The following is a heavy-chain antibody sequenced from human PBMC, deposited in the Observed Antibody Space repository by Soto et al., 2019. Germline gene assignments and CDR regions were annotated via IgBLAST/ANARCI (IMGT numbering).Heavy chain of an antibody. CDR1: GGTFSSYA. J-gene: IGHJ6*02. V-gene: IGHV1-69*06. Sequence: QVQLVQSGAEVKKPGSSVKVSCKASGGTFSSYAISWVRQAPGQGLEWMGGIIPIFGTANYAQKFQGRVTITADKSTSTAYMELGSLRSEDTAVYYCARYVVPAATPYYYYGMDVWGQGTTVTVSS. CDR2: IIPIFGTA. D-gene: IGHD2-2*01. CDR3: ARYVVPAATPYYYYGMDV.